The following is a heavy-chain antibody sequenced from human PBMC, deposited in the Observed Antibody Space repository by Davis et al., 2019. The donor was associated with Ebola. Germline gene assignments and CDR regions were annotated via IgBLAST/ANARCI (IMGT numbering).Heavy chain of an antibody. CDR1: GFVFSSYV. J-gene: IGHJ3*01. Sequence: GESLKISCAASGFVFSSYVMSWVRRAPGKGLEWVSTLGLSADTYYADSVQGRFTISRDNSKNTLHLQMNSLRVEDTAIYYCVKDTSSIWFDVWGQGTTVTVSS. V-gene: IGHV3-23*01. D-gene: IGHD6-13*01. CDR3: VKDTSSIWFDV. CDR2: LGLSADT.